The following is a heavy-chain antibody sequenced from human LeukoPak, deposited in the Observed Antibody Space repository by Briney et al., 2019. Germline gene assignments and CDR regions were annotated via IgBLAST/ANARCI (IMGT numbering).Heavy chain of an antibody. Sequence: GGSPRLSCAASVFTVSSNYMSWVRQAPGKGLEWVSVIYSGGSTYYADSVKGRFTISRDNSKNTLYLQMNSLRAEDTAVYYSARARAYYYDSSGYYPTFFDYWGQGTLVTVSS. J-gene: IGHJ4*02. CDR1: VFTVSSNY. D-gene: IGHD3-22*01. V-gene: IGHV3-66*02. CDR2: IYSGGST. CDR3: ARARAYYYDSSGYYPTFFDY.